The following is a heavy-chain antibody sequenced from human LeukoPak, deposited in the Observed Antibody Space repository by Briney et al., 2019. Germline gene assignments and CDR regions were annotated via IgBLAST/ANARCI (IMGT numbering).Heavy chain of an antibody. Sequence: PSETLSLTCTVSGGSISSSSYYWGWIRQPPGKGLEWIGSIYYSGSTYYDPSLKSRVTISVDTSKNQFSLKLSSVTAADTAVYYCVGSPVVVIMEFDYWGHGTLVTVSS. D-gene: IGHD3-22*01. CDR2: IYYSGST. CDR1: GGSISSSSYY. V-gene: IGHV4-39*01. J-gene: IGHJ4*01. CDR3: VGSPVVVIMEFDY.